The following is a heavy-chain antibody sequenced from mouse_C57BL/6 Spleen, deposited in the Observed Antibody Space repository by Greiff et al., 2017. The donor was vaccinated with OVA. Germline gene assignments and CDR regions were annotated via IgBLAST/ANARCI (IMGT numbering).Heavy chain of an antibody. CDR1: GYTFTSYW. D-gene: IGHD2-3*01. Sequence: QVQLQQPGAELVRPGSSVKLSCKASGYTFTSYWMHWVKQRPIQGLEWIGNIDPSDSETHSNQKFKDKATLTVDKSSSTAYMQLSSLTSEDSAVYYCARDGYSYAMDYWGQGTSVTVSS. CDR2: IDPSDSET. CDR3: ARDGYSYAMDY. J-gene: IGHJ4*01. V-gene: IGHV1-52*01.